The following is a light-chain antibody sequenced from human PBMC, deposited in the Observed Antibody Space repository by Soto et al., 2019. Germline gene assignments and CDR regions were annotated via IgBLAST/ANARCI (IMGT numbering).Light chain of an antibody. J-gene: IGLJ1*01. CDR3: SSYTSSSTYV. CDR1: SSDVGGSNY. CDR2: GVS. Sequence: QSALTQPASVSGSPGLSITISCTASSSDVGGSNYVSWYQQHPGKAPKLIIYGVSVRPSGVSNRFSGSKFGNTASLTISGLQAEDEADYYCSSYTSSSTYVFGTGTKVTVL. V-gene: IGLV2-14*01.